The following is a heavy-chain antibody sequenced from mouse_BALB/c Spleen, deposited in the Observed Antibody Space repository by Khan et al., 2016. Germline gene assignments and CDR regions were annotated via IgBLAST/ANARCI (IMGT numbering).Heavy chain of an antibody. D-gene: IGHD2-1*01. V-gene: IGHV1-63*02. CDR2: IYPGGDYT. J-gene: IGHJ4*01. CDR1: GYNFTNYW. Sequence: QVQLQQSGAELVRPGTSVKMSCKAAGYNFTNYWIGWVKQRPGHGLEWIGDIYPGGDYTEYNEKFKGKATLTADTSSTTVYMQFSSLTSEDSAIYYCARRGGNYYYSMGYWGQGTSVTVSS. CDR3: ARRGGNYYYSMGY.